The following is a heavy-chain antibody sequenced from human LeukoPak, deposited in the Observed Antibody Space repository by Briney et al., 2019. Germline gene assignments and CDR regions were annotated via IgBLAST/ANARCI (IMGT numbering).Heavy chain of an antibody. V-gene: IGHV3-53*01. CDR3: ARIGQLYYDILTGYATTDY. D-gene: IGHD3-9*01. Sequence: GGSLRLSCAASGFTVSSNYMSWVRQAPGKGLEWVSVIYSGGSTYYADSVKGRFTISRDNSKNTLYLQMNSLRAEDTAVYYCARIGQLYYDILTGYATTDYWGQGTLVTVSS. CDR2: IYSGGST. J-gene: IGHJ4*02. CDR1: GFTVSSNY.